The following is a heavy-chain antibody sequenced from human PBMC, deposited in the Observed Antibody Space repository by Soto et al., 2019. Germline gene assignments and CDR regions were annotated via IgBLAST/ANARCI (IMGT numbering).Heavy chain of an antibody. CDR1: GYTLPSYG. J-gene: IGHJ4*02. D-gene: IGHD3-3*01. V-gene: IGHV1-18*04. CDR3: ARVYYDFWSGYFDH. CDR2: ISAYNGNT. Sequence: GASVKVSCKASGYTLPSYGISWVRKAPGQGLEWMGWISAYNGNTNYAQKLQGRVTMTTDTSTSTAYMELRSLRSDDTAVYYCARVYYDFWSGYFDHWGQGTLVTVS.